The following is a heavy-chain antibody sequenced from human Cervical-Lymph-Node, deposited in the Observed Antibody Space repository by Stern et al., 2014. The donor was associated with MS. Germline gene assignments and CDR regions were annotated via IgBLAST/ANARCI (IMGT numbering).Heavy chain of an antibody. V-gene: IGHV5-51*01. CDR2: IYPSDSDT. D-gene: IGHD1-26*01. CDR3: ARRVGNIVGITRFDS. CDR1: EYNFGTFW. J-gene: IGHJ4*02. Sequence: EVQLVESGAEVKKPGESLKISCQGSEYNFGTFWIAWVRQMPGKGLEWMGTIYPSDSDTRYSPSFQGQVSFSADTSINTAYLHWSSLKASDTAMYYCARRVGNIVGITRFDSWGQGTLVTVSS.